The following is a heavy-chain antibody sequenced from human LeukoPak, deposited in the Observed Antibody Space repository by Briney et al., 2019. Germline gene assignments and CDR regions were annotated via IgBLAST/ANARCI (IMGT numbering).Heavy chain of an antibody. D-gene: IGHD3-16*01. CDR3: ARVLGGYDYAWGSYPFNWFDP. J-gene: IGHJ5*02. CDR1: GYTFTSYD. Sequence: ASVKVSCKASGYTFTSYDINWVRQATGQGLEWMGWMNPNSGNTGYAQKFQGRVTMTRNTSISTAYMELSSLRSEDTAVYYCARVLGGYDYAWGSYPFNWFDPWGQGTLVTVSS. V-gene: IGHV1-8*01. CDR2: MNPNSGNT.